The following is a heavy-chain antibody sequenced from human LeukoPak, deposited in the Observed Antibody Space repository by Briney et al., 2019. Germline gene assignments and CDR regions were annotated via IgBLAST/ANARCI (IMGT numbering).Heavy chain of an antibody. V-gene: IGHV4-30-2*03. CDR3: ARHVEIQLWFFFDY. CDR2: IYHSGST. Sequence: SQTLSLTCAVSGGSISSGGYSWSWIRQPPGKGLEWIGYIYHSGSTYYNPSLKSRVTISVDTSKNQFSLKLSSVTAADTAVYYCARHVEIQLWFFFDYWGQGTLVTVSS. CDR1: GGSISSGGYS. D-gene: IGHD5-18*01. J-gene: IGHJ4*02.